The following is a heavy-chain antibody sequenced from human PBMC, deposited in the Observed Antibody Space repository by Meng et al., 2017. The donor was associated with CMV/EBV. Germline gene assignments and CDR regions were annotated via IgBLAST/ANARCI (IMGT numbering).Heavy chain of an antibody. CDR2: INSDGDIT. Sequence: ASDSTFRKYWMHWVRQAPGEGLVWVSRINSDGDITTCADSVEGRFTISRDNAKNTLYLQMNSLRAEDTAVYYCVREDSYNSWDWFDPWGQGTLVTVSS. J-gene: IGHJ5*02. D-gene: IGHD3-10*01. V-gene: IGHV3-74*01. CDR3: VREDSYNSWDWFDP. CDR1: DSTFRKYW.